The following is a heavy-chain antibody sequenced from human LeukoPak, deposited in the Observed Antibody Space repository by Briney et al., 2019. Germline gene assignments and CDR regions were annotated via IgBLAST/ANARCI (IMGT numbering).Heavy chain of an antibody. D-gene: IGHD1-1*01. V-gene: IGHV4-59*01. CDR3: ARELDGDNWFDP. Sequence: SETLSLTCTVSGGSINSYYWSWIRQPPGKGLEWIGYIYYSGSTNYNPSLKSRITISVDTPKNQFSLRLSSVTAADTAVYYCARELDGDNWFDPWGQGTLVTVSS. CDR1: GGSINSYY. CDR2: IYYSGST. J-gene: IGHJ5*02.